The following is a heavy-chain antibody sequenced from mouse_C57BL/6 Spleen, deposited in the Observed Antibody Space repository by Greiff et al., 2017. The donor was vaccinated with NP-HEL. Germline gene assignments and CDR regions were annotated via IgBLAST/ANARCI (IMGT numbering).Heavy chain of an antibody. V-gene: IGHV5-17*01. J-gene: IGHJ2*01. CDR1: GFTFSDYG. CDR2: ISSGSSTL. D-gene: IGHD1-1*01. Sequence: DVHLVESGGGLVKPGGSLKLSCAASGFTFSDYGMHWVRQAPEKGLEWVAYISSGSSTLYYADTVKGRFTISRDNAKNTLFLQMTSLRSEDTAMYYCARGTVVATNFDYWGQGTTLTVSS. CDR3: ARGTVVATNFDY.